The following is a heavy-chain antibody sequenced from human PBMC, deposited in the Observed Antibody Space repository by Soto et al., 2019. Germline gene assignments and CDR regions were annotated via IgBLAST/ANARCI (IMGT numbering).Heavy chain of an antibody. D-gene: IGHD2-2*02. CDR3: ARELGYCSSTSGYKGYYGMDV. CDR2: IWYDGSNK. J-gene: IGHJ6*02. V-gene: IGHV3-33*01. Sequence: QLQLVESGGGVVQPGRSLRLSCAASGFTFSSYGMHWVRQAPGKGLEWVAVIWYDGSNKYYADSVKGRFIISRDTSKNTVYLQMNSLRAEDTAVYYCARELGYCSSTSGYKGYYGMDVWGPGTTVTVS. CDR1: GFTFSSYG.